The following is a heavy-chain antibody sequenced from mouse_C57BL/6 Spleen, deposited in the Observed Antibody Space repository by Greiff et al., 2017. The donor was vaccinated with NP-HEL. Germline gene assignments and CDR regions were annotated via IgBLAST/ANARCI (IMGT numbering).Heavy chain of an antibody. D-gene: IGHD1-1*01. V-gene: IGHV1-59*01. CDR3: ARAPYYGSSYWYFDV. Sequence: QVQLQQPGAELVRPGTSVKLSCKASGYTFTSYWMHWVKQRPGQGLEWIGVIDPSDSYTNYNQKFKGKATLTVDTSSSTAYMQLSSLTSEDSAVYYCARAPYYGSSYWYFDVWGTGTTVTVSS. CDR1: GYTFTSYW. CDR2: IDPSDSYT. J-gene: IGHJ1*03.